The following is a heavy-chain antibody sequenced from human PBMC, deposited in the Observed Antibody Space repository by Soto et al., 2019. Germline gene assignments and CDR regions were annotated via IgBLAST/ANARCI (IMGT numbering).Heavy chain of an antibody. D-gene: IGHD3-10*01. CDR3: AKGVLSFHYGMEV. V-gene: IGHV3-23*01. CDR1: GFTFNPYP. CDR2: ISSTAGKTS. Sequence: GGSLRLSCATSGFTFNPYPMTWVRQAPGKGLEWVSRISSTAGKTSSYADSVKGRFAISRDFSANTVYLQMDNLRVDDTAVYFCAKGVLSFHYGMEVWGQGTTVTVSS. J-gene: IGHJ6*02.